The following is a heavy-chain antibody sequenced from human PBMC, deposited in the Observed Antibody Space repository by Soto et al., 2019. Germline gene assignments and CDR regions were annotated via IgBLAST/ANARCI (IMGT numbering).Heavy chain of an antibody. CDR2: INPSGGST. J-gene: IGHJ4*02. Sequence: ASVKVSCKASGYTFTSYYMHWVRQAPGQGLEWMGIINPSGGSTSYAQKFQGRVTMTRDTSTSTVYMELSSLRSEDTAVYYCATSTAPHPHSDYYDSSGLFDYWGQGTLVTVSS. V-gene: IGHV1-46*01. D-gene: IGHD3-22*01. CDR3: ATSTAPHPHSDYYDSSGLFDY. CDR1: GYTFTSYY.